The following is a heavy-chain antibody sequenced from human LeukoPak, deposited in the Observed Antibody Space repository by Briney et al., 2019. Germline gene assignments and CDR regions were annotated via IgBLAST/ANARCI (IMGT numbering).Heavy chain of an antibody. V-gene: IGHV3-7*05. CDR1: GFSFSSFE. Sequence: PGGSLRLSCTASGFSFSSFEVSWVRQAPGKGLEWVANIKQDGSEKYYVDSVKGRFTISRDNAKNSLYLQMNSLRAEDTAVYYCARLLSGSLDYWGQGTLVTVSS. CDR3: ARLLSGSLDY. CDR2: IKQDGSEK. J-gene: IGHJ4*02. D-gene: IGHD1-26*01.